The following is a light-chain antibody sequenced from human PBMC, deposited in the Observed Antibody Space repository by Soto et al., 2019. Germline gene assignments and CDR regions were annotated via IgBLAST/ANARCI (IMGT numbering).Light chain of an antibody. V-gene: IGKV1-16*01. CDR1: QGISSH. Sequence: DIQMTQSPSSLSASVGDRVTITCQASQGISSHLNWYQQIPGKAPKLLIYAASTLQSGVPSRFSGSGSGTDFTLTISCLQSEDFATYYCQHYNSYSEAFGQGTKVDIK. J-gene: IGKJ1*01. CDR3: QHYNSYSEA. CDR2: AAS.